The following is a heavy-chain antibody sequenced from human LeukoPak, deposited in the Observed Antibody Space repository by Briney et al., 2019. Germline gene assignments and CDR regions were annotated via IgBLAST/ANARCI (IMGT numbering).Heavy chain of an antibody. V-gene: IGHV4-31*03. Sequence: SETLSLTCTVSGGSISSGGYYWSWIRQHPGKSLEWIGYIYYSGSTYYNPSLKSRVTISVDTSKNQFSLKLSSVTAADTAVYYCAREAAVTKVYYFDYWGQGTLVTVSS. J-gene: IGHJ4*02. D-gene: IGHD5-18*01. CDR1: GGSISSGGYY. CDR3: AREAAVTKVYYFDY. CDR2: IYYSGST.